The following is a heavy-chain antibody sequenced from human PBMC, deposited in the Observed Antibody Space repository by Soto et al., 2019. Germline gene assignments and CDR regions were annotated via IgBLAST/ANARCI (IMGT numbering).Heavy chain of an antibody. CDR3: ERDTQQDSNGYYLEWFDP. V-gene: IGHV1-18*01. D-gene: IGHD3-22*01. Sequence: QVQLVQSGAEVKKAGASVKVSCTASGYTFYRYGITWVRPAPGQGLEWMGWINPSNDNTNYAQKFRGRVTMTTDASTSTAHIEMRSLKSDDTAVYYCERDTQQDSNGYYLEWFDPWGQGTLVTVSS. J-gene: IGHJ5*02. CDR2: INPSNDNT. CDR1: GYTFYRYG.